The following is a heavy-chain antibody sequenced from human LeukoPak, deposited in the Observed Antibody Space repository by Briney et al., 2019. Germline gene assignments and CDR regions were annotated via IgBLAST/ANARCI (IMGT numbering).Heavy chain of an antibody. Sequence: GGSLRLSCAASGFTFSSYWMSWVRQAPGKGLEWVAFIRYDGSNKYYADSVKGRFTISRDNSKNTLYLQMNSLRAEDTAVYYCAKDTPFYDSSGYSVYDAFDIWGQGTMVTVSS. CDR1: GFTFSSYW. CDR3: AKDTPFYDSSGYSVYDAFDI. V-gene: IGHV3-30*02. D-gene: IGHD3-22*01. CDR2: IRYDGSNK. J-gene: IGHJ3*02.